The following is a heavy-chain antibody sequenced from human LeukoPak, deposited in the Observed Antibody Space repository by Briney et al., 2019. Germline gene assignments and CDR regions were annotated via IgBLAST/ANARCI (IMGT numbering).Heavy chain of an antibody. Sequence: PSETLSLTCTVSGGSISSSSYYWGWIRQPPGKGLEWIGSIYYSGSTYYNPSLKSRVTISVDTSKNQFSLKLSSVTAADTAVYYCASLRPLTYFGYWGQGTLVTVSS. CDR3: ASLRPLTYFGY. J-gene: IGHJ4*02. CDR1: GGSISSSSYY. V-gene: IGHV4-39*01. CDR2: IYYSGST.